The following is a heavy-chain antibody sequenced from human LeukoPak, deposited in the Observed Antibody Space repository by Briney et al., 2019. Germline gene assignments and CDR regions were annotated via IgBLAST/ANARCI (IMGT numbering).Heavy chain of an antibody. CDR1: GFTFSSRDW. CDR2: IKQDGSEK. Sequence: GGSLRLSCVASGFTFSSRDWMTWVRQAPGKGLEWVANIKQDGSEKNYVDSVKGRFTISRDNAKNSVDLQMNSLRVEDTAVYYCARAHNWKYGSFDFWGQGTLVTVSS. V-gene: IGHV3-7*01. CDR3: ARAHNWKYGSFDF. D-gene: IGHD1-7*01. J-gene: IGHJ4*02.